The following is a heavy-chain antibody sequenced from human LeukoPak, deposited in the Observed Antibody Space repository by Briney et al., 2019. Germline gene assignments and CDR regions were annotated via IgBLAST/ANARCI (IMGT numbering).Heavy chain of an antibody. V-gene: IGHV3-48*03. CDR2: ISSSGSTI. CDR3: AITSIAARTPVDY. CDR1: GFTFSSYE. D-gene: IGHD6-6*01. J-gene: IGHJ4*02. Sequence: GGSLRLSCAASGFTFSSYEMNWDRQAPGKGLEWVSYISSSGSTIYYADSVKGRFTISRDNAKNSLYLQMNSLRAEDTAVYYCAITSIAARTPVDYWGQGTLVTVSS.